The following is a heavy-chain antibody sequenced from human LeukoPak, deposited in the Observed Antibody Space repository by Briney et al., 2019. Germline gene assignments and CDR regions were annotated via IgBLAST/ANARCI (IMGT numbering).Heavy chain of an antibody. CDR1: GFTSTNNW. V-gene: IGHV3-7*04. Sequence: GGSLRLSCVASGFTSTNNWMTWVRQVPGKGLEWVANIKPDDSEIYYAASVKGRFTISRDNAKNSVFLQMNSLRVEDTAIYYCARGRAIDIWGRGTMVTVSS. CDR3: ARGRAIDI. J-gene: IGHJ3*02. CDR2: IKPDDSEI.